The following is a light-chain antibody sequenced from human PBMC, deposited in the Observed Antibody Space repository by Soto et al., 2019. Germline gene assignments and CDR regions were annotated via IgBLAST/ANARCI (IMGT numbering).Light chain of an antibody. J-gene: IGLJ1*01. CDR1: SSDVGGYNY. Sequence: QSALTQPASVSGSPGQSITISCTGTSSDVGGYNYVCWYHKHPGKAPKLMIYEVSNRPSGVSNRFSGSKSGNTASLTISGLQAEDEADYYCSSYTSSSTLGVFGTGTKVTVL. CDR2: EVS. CDR3: SSYTSSSTLGV. V-gene: IGLV2-14*01.